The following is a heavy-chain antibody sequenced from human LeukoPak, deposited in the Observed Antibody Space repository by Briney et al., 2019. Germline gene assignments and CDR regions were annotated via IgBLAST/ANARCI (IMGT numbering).Heavy chain of an antibody. J-gene: IGHJ4*02. Sequence: GRSLRLSCAASGFTFSSYGMHWVRQAPGKGLEWVAVISYDGSNKYYADSVKGRFTISRDNSKNTLYLQMNSLRAEDTAVYYCAKVLRYFDWLSPFDYWGQGTLVTVSS. CDR2: ISYDGSNK. CDR1: GFTFSSYG. V-gene: IGHV3-30*18. D-gene: IGHD3-9*01. CDR3: AKVLRYFDWLSPFDY.